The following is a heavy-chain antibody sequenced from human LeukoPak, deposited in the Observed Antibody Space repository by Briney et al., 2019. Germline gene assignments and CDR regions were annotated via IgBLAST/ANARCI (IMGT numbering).Heavy chain of an antibody. Sequence: GGPLRLSCAASGFTFSSYGMHWVRQAPGKGLEWVAVISYDGSNKYYADSVKGRFTISRDNSKNTLYLQMNSLRAEDTAVYYCAKDYSPSDRPNYSDYWGQGTLVTVSS. CDR2: ISYDGSNK. D-gene: IGHD2-15*01. CDR3: AKDYSPSDRPNYSDY. J-gene: IGHJ4*02. V-gene: IGHV3-30*18. CDR1: GFTFSSYG.